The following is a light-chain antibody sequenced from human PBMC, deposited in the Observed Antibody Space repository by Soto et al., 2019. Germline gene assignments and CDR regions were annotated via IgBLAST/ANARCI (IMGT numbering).Light chain of an antibody. Sequence: QSALTQPASVSGSPGQSITISCTGTSSDVGNYKYVSWYHQHPGKAAKLMIYEVSNRPSGVSNRFSGSKSGNTASLTISGLQAEDETDYYCFSYTSSGTYVFGTGTKVTVL. V-gene: IGLV2-14*01. CDR2: EVS. CDR1: SSDVGNYKY. J-gene: IGLJ1*01. CDR3: FSYTSSGTYV.